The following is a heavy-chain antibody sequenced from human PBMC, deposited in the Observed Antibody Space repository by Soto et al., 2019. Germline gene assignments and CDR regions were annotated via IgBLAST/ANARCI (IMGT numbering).Heavy chain of an antibody. CDR2: ISYDGTNK. CDR1: GFSFSISP. Sequence: GGSLRLSCAASGFSFSISPMHWVRQAPGEGPEWVALISYDGTNKFYADSVKGRFTISRDNSKSTLYLQVDSLRPEDAAVYYCARDPKTSGGQHWAFNYFDSWGQGTLVTVSS. CDR3: ARDPKTSGGQHWAFNYFDS. J-gene: IGHJ4*02. D-gene: IGHD7-27*01. V-gene: IGHV3-30-3*01.